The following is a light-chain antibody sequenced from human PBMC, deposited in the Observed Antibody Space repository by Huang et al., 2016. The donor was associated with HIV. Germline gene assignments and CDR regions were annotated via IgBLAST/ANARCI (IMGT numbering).Light chain of an antibody. CDR1: QSVSSNY. J-gene: IGKJ2*01. CDR3: QQYGSSPYT. CDR2: GAS. V-gene: IGKV3-20*01. Sequence: EIVLTQSPGILSLSPGERATLSCRASQSVSSNYLAWYQNKLGQAPRLLIYGASSRATGIPDRFRGSGSGTDFTLTISRLEPEDFAVYYCQQYGSSPYTFGQGTKLEIK.